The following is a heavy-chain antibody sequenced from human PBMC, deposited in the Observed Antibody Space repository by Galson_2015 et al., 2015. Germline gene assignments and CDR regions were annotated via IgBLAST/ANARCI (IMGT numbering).Heavy chain of an antibody. Sequence: SLRLSCAASGFTFSSYSMNWVRQAPGKGLEWVSSISSSSSYIYYADSVKGRFTISRDNAKNSLYLQMNSLRAEDTAVYYCARVSPATVTTRVIFYYYGMDVWGQGTTVTVSS. CDR3: ARVSPATVTTRVIFYYYGMDV. J-gene: IGHJ6*02. D-gene: IGHD4-11*01. CDR2: ISSSSSYI. V-gene: IGHV3-21*01. CDR1: GFTFSSYS.